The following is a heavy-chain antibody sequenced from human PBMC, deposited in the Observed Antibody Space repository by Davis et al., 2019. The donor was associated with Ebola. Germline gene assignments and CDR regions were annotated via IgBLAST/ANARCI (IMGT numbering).Heavy chain of an antibody. CDR3: ARASLEGGYYEY. Sequence: PGGSLRLSCAASGFTFSSYWMSWVRQAPGKGLEWVSSISSSSSYIYYADSVKGRFTISRDNAKSSLYLQMNSLRVEDTAVYYCARASLEGGYYEYWGQGTLVTVSS. J-gene: IGHJ4*02. V-gene: IGHV3-21*01. CDR2: ISSSSSYI. D-gene: IGHD3-22*01. CDR1: GFTFSSYW.